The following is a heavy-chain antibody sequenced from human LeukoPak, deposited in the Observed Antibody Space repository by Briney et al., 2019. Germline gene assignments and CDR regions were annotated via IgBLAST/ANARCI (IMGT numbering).Heavy chain of an antibody. J-gene: IGHJ4*02. CDR3: ARHNWNYRYDY. CDR2: IYYSGST. Sequence: SGTLSLTCTVSGGSISSYYWSWIRQPPGKGLEWIGYIYYSGSTNYNPSLKSRVTISVDTSKNQFSLKLSSVTAADTAVYYCARHNWNYRYDYWGQGTLVTVSS. CDR1: GGSISSYY. D-gene: IGHD1-7*01. V-gene: IGHV4-59*08.